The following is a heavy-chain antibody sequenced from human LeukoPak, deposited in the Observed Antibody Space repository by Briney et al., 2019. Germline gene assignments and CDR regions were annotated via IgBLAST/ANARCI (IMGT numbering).Heavy chain of an antibody. CDR3: CKGGLRYVVGVAEFDP. J-gene: IGHJ5*02. CDR2: ISGSGGST. D-gene: IGHD3-10*01. CDR1: GFTFSSYA. Sequence: PGGSLRLSCAASGFTFSSYAMSWVRQAPGKGLEWVSAISGSGGSTYYADSVKGRFTISRDNSKNTLYLQMNSLRAEDTAVYYCCKGGLRYVVGVAEFDPWGQGTLVTVSS. V-gene: IGHV3-23*01.